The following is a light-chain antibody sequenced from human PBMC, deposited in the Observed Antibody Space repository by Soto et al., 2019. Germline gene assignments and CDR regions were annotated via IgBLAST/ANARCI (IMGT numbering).Light chain of an antibody. CDR1: TSDVGSYNL. CDR3: SSQTGSATMV. J-gene: IGLJ2*01. CDR2: EGT. V-gene: IGLV2-14*02. Sequence: QSALTQPASVSGSPGQSITISCTGITSDVGSYNLVSWYQHQPDKAPKLIIYEGTKRPSGVSTRFYGSKSGNTASLTIYGLQAEDEADYYCSSQTGSATMVFGGGTKLTVL.